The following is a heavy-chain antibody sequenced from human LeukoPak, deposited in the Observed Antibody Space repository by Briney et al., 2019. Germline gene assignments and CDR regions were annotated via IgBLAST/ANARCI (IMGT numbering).Heavy chain of an antibody. J-gene: IGHJ3*02. CDR1: GGSISSSNW. D-gene: IGHD3-22*01. Sequence: SETLSLTCAVSGGSISSSNWWSWVRQPPGKGLEWIGEIYHSGSTNYNPSLKSRVTISVDKSKNQFSLKLSSVTAADTAVYYCAREPADYYDSSGLSDAFDIWGQGTMVTVSS. CDR2: IYHSGST. V-gene: IGHV4-4*02. CDR3: AREPADYYDSSGLSDAFDI.